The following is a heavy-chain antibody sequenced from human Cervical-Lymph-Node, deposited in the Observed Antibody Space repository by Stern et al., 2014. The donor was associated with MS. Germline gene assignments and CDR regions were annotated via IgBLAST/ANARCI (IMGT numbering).Heavy chain of an antibody. D-gene: IGHD6-13*01. CDR2: IKSKSDGGTT. Sequence: EVQLVESGGGLVEPGGSLRLSCTASGSTFRNAWMTWVRQAPGKGLEWVGRIKSKSDGGTTSYAAPVKGRFTISRDDSKNTLFLQMNSLKTEDSALYYCTTGREQQGLKKWFDPWGQGTLVTVSS. J-gene: IGHJ5*02. V-gene: IGHV3-15*01. CDR3: TTGREQQGLKKWFDP. CDR1: GSTFRNAW.